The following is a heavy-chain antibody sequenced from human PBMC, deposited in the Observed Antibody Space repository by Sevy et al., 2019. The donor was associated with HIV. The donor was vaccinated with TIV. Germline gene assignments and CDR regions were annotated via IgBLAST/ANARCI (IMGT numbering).Heavy chain of an antibody. V-gene: IGHV3-23*01. D-gene: IGHD2-2*01. J-gene: IGHJ6*02. CDR1: GFTFSSYA. CDR2: ISGSGGST. CDR3: AKDQIKVDIVVVPAAHYYYYGMDV. Sequence: WGSLRLSCAASGFTFSSYAMSWVRQAPGKGLEWVSAISGSGGSTYYADSVKGRFTISRDNSKNTLYLQMNSLRAEDTAVYYCAKDQIKVDIVVVPAAHYYYYGMDVWGQGTTVTVSS.